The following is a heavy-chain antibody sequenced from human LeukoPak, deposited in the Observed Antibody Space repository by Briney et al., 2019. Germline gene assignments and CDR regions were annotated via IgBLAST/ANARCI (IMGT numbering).Heavy chain of an antibody. Sequence: SVKVSCKASGGTFSSYAISWVRQAPGQGLEWMGRIISILGIANYAQKFQGRVTITADKSTSTAYMELSSLRSEDTAVYYCARVLGYCSSTSCHAYYYYGMDVWGQGTTVTVSS. CDR2: IISILGIA. D-gene: IGHD2-2*01. J-gene: IGHJ6*02. V-gene: IGHV1-69*04. CDR3: ARVLGYCSSTSCHAYYYYGMDV. CDR1: GGTFSSYA.